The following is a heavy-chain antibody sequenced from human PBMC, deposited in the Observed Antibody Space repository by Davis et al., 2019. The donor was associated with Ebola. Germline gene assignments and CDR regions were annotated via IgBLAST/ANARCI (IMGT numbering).Heavy chain of an antibody. J-gene: IGHJ5*02. CDR3: ARDSWLTGTGSGFDP. D-gene: IGHD1-7*01. V-gene: IGHV3-48*02. CDR1: GFTFSSDS. CDR2: IGSSGIT. Sequence: PGGSLRLSCAASGFTFSSDSFNWVRQAPGKGLEWVSYIGSSGITNYADSVKGRFTISRDNANKSVYLQMNSLRDGDTAVYYCARDSWLTGTGSGFDPWGQGTLVTVSS.